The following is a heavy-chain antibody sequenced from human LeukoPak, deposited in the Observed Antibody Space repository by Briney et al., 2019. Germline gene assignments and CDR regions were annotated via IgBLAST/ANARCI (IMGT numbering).Heavy chain of an antibody. V-gene: IGHV1-69*04. Sequence: ASVKVSCEASGGTFSSYAISWVRQAPGQGLEWMGRIIPILGIANYAQKFQGRVTITADKSTSTAYMELSSLRSEDTAVYYCASYGVGLGGSYPAPLGYWGQGTLVTVSS. D-gene: IGHD1-26*01. J-gene: IGHJ4*02. CDR3: ASYGVGLGGSYPAPLGY. CDR1: GGTFSSYA. CDR2: IIPILGIA.